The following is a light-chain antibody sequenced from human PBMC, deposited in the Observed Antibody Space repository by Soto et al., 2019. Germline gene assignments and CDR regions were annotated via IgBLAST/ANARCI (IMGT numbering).Light chain of an antibody. CDR2: GAS. CDR1: QSASSSY. V-gene: IGKV3-20*01. J-gene: IGKJ1*01. CDR3: QKYGSSPWT. Sequence: EIVLTQSPGTLSLSPGERATLSCRASQSASSSYLAWYQQKPGQAPRLLIYGASSRATGIPDRFSGSGSGTDFTLTISRLEPEDFAVYYCQKYGSSPWTFGQGTKVDI.